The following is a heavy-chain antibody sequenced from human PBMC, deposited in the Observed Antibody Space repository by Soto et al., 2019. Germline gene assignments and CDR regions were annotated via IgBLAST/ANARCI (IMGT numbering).Heavy chain of an antibody. CDR2: IYYSGST. CDR1: GGSISSSSYY. D-gene: IGHD2-15*01. Sequence: QLQLQESGPGLVKPSETLSLTCTVSGGSISSSSYYWGWIRQPPGKGLEWIGSIYYSGSTYYNPSLKSRVTISVDTSKNQFSLKLSSVTAADTAVYYCARQGDGYCSGGSCYLYYYYYYMDVWGKGTTVTVSS. CDR3: ARQGDGYCSGGSCYLYYYYYYMDV. V-gene: IGHV4-39*01. J-gene: IGHJ6*03.